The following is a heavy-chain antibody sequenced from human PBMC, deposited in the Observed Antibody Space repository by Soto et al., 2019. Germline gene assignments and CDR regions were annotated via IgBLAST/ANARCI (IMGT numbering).Heavy chain of an antibody. D-gene: IGHD3-10*01. J-gene: IGHJ4*02. CDR2: IYYSGST. CDR1: GGSISSNSHY. V-gene: IGHV4-39*01. Sequence: PSETLSLTCTVSGGSISSNSHYWGWIRQPPGKGLEWIGSIYYSGSTYYNPSLKSRVTISVDTSKNQFSLKLSSVTAADTAVYYCARRGITMVRGLDYWGQGTLVTVSS. CDR3: ARRGITMVRGLDY.